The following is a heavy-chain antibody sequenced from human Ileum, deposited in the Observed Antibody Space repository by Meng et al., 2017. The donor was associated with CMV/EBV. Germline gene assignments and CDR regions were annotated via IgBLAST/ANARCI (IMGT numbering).Heavy chain of an antibody. CDR1: GGTFSSFA. J-gene: IGHJ6*01. CDR3: ARDVHDYSNRGSSYYGLDV. D-gene: IGHD4-11*01. V-gene: IGHV1-69*10. CDR2: IVPIVSIS. Sequence: SVKVSCKTSGGTFSSFAISWVRQAPGKGLEWMGVIVPIVSISNYAQEFQGRVTITADQSTSTAYMELSGLRSEDTAIYYCARDVHDYSNRGSSYYGLDVWGQGTTVTGSS.